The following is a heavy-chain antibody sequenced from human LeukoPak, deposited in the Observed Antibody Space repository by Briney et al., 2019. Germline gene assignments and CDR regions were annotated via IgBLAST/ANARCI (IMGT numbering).Heavy chain of an antibody. CDR2: INSDGSST. CDR3: AREPSYYYYYGMDV. CDR1: GFTFSSYW. Sequence: GGYLRLSCAASGFTFSSYWMHWVRQAPGKGLVWVSRINSDGSSTSYADSVKGRFTISRDNAKNTLYLQMNSLRAEDTAVYYCAREPSYYYYYGMDVWGQGTTVTVSS. V-gene: IGHV3-74*01. J-gene: IGHJ6*02.